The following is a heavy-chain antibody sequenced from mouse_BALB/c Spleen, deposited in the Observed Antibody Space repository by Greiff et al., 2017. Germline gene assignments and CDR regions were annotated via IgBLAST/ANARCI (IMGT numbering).Heavy chain of an antibody. CDR1: GFTFSSYT. J-gene: IGHJ4*01. D-gene: IGHD1-1*01. CDR2: ISNGGGST. Sequence: EVKLVESGGGLVQPGGSLKLSCAASGFTFSSYTMSWVRQTPEKRLEWVAYISNGGGSTYYPDTVKGRFTISRDNAKNTLYLQMSSLKSEDTAMYYCARQNYYGSSWAMDYWGQGTSVTVSS. V-gene: IGHV5-12-2*01. CDR3: ARQNYYGSSWAMDY.